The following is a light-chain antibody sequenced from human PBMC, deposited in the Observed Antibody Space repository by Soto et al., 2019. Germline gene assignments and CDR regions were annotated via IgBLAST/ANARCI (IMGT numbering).Light chain of an antibody. CDR1: SSDVGGYDY. J-gene: IGLJ1*01. CDR3: SSYTSSSTYV. V-gene: IGLV2-14*01. Sequence: QSVLTQPASVSGSPGQSIAISCTGTSSDVGGYDYVSWYQQHPGKAPKVMIYDVSNRPSGVSNRFSGSKSDNTASLTISGLQAEDEADYYCSSYTSSSTYVLGTGTKVTVL. CDR2: DVS.